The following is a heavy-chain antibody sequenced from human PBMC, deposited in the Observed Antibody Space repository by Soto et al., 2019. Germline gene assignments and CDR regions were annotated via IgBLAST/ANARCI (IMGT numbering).Heavy chain of an antibody. CDR1: GGSISSYY. CDR3: ARDNYEFWSGYNDYYYGMDV. V-gene: IGHV4-59*01. D-gene: IGHD3-3*01. J-gene: IGHJ6*02. CDR2: IYYSGST. Sequence: PSETLSLTCTVSGGSISSYYWSWIRQPPGKGLEWIGYIYYSGSTNYNPSLKSRVTISVDTSKNQFSLKLSSVTAADTAVYYCARDNYEFWSGYNDYYYGMDVWGQGTTGTVSS.